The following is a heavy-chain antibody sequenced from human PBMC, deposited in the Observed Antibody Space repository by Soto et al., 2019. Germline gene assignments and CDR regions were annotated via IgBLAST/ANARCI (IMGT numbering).Heavy chain of an antibody. V-gene: IGHV3-53*01. CDR3: ATWHLQEHAYDI. D-gene: IGHD1-1*01. Sequence: PGGSLRLSCAAFDFTVSGKKYVAWVRQAPGKGLEWVSALYDLDGTYYADSVKGRFTTSSDSSRTTVYLQMNSLRPDDTAVYSCATWHLQEHAYDIWGQGTMVTVSS. CDR1: DFTVSGKKY. CDR2: LYDLDGT. J-gene: IGHJ3*02.